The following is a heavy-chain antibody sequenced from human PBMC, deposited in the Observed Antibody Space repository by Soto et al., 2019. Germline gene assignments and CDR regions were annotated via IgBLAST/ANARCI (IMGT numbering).Heavy chain of an antibody. CDR3: ARHYSAGSPAEYCDY. CDR2: IYYSGST. Sequence: PSETLSLTCTVSGGSISSSSYYWGWIRQPPGKGLEWIGRIYYSGSTYYNPSLKSRVTISVDTSKNELSLKLSSVTAADTAVYYCARHYSAGSPAEYCDYWGQGTLVTVSS. J-gene: IGHJ4*02. D-gene: IGHD3-10*01. V-gene: IGHV4-39*01. CDR1: GGSISSSSYY.